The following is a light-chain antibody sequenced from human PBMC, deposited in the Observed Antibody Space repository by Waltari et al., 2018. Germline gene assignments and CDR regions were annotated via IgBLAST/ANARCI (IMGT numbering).Light chain of an antibody. CDR1: SGHSRFA. CDR3: QNWGTGYVV. CDR2: LNSDGSH. J-gene: IGLJ2*01. V-gene: IGLV4-69*01. Sequence: QPVLTQSPSASASLGASVKLTCTLSSGHSRFAIAWHQQQPEKGPRYLMNLNSDGSHSKGDGIPDRFSGSSSGAERYLTISSLQSEDEADYYCQNWGTGYVVFGGGTKLTVL.